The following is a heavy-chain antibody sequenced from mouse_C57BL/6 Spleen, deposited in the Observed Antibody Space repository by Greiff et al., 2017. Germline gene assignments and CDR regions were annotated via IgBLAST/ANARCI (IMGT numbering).Heavy chain of an antibody. CDR2: IYPRSGNT. CDR3: ARIEYYGSRLYYFDY. J-gene: IGHJ2*01. Sequence: QVQLQQSGAELARPGASVKLSCQASGYTFTSYGISWVKQRPGQGLEWIGEIYPRSGNTYYNEKFKGKATLTADKSSSTAYLELRSLTSEDSAVYFCARIEYYGSRLYYFDYWGQGTTLTVSS. CDR1: GYTFTSYG. V-gene: IGHV1-81*01. D-gene: IGHD1-1*01.